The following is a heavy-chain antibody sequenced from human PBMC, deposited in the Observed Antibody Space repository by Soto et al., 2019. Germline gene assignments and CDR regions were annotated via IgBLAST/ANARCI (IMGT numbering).Heavy chain of an antibody. CDR1: GYSFTSYW. V-gene: IGHV5-10-1*01. Sequence: EVQLVQSGAEVKKPGESLRISCKGSGYSFTSYWITWVRQMPGKGVEGMGRIDPSDSYTNYSSSFQGHVTISADKSISTAYLQWSSLKASDTAMYYCARLAMASRRGYCGRAVWGHWTTVTVSS. CDR3: ARLAMASRRGYCGRAV. D-gene: IGHD3-16*01. J-gene: IGHJ6*02. CDR2: IDPSDSYT.